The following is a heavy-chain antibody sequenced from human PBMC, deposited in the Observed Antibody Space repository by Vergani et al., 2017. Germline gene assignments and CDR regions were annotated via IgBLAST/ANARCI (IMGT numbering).Heavy chain of an antibody. V-gene: IGHV4-30-2*01. CDR3: ARDLTYCGGDCYSGSDY. D-gene: IGHD2-21*02. CDR1: GGSISSGGYS. J-gene: IGHJ4*02. CDR2: IYHSGST. Sequence: QLQLQESGSGLVKPSQTLSLTCAVSGGSISSGGYSWSWIRQPPGKGLGWIGYIYHSGSTYYNPSLKSRVTISVDRSKNQFSLKLSSVTAADTAVYYCARDLTYCGGDCYSGSDYWGQGTLVTVSS.